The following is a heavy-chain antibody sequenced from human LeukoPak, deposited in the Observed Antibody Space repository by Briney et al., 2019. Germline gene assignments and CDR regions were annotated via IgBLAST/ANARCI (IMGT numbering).Heavy chain of an antibody. J-gene: IGHJ4*02. CDR3: VRGDWYFES. CDR1: GFNFSDSR. CDR2: INRDGTEK. Sequence: GGSLRLSCATSGFNFSDSRMTWVRQAPGKGLQWVANINRDGTEKHFLDSVEGRFTIPRDNAKKSLYLQMSSLRPQDTAVYFCVRGDWYFESWGQGTLVTVSS. D-gene: IGHD2-21*01. V-gene: IGHV3-7*04.